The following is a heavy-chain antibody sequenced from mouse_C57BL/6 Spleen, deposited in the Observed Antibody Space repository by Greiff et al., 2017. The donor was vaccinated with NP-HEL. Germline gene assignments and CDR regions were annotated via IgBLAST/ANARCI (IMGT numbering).Heavy chain of an antibody. D-gene: IGHD2-5*01. Sequence: QVQLQQPGAELVMPGASVKLSCKASGYTFTSYWMHWVKQRPGQGLEWIGEIDPSDSYTNYNQKFKGKSTLTVDKSSSTAYMQLSSLTSEDAAVYYCARSLSNWRMDYWGQGTSVTVSS. CDR1: GYTFTSYW. CDR2: IDPSDSYT. J-gene: IGHJ4*01. CDR3: ARSLSNWRMDY. V-gene: IGHV1-69*01.